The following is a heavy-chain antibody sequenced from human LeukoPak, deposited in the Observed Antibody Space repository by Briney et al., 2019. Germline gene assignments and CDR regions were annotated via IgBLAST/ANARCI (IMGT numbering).Heavy chain of an antibody. CDR3: AKNGDGVIGYLLN. Sequence: PGGSLRLSCAASGFPFSSYAVSWVRRATGKGLEGVSGISGSDGSTYSADSVKGRFTISRDTSRNTLYLQMNSLRAEDTAVYYCAKNGDGVIGYLLNWGRGTLVTVSS. V-gene: IGHV3-23*01. CDR2: ISGSDGST. J-gene: IGHJ4*02. D-gene: IGHD3-22*01. CDR1: GFPFSSYA.